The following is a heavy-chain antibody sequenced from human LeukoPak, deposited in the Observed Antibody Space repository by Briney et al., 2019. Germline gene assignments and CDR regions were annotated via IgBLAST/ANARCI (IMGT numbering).Heavy chain of an antibody. J-gene: IGHJ4*02. CDR3: ARWGHRDGYSRGY. CDR2: ISDSGTTI. CDR1: GFTFSDYY. V-gene: IGHV3-11*01. D-gene: IGHD5-24*01. Sequence: GGSLRLSCAASGFTFSDYYMSWIRQAPGKGLEWLSYISDSGTTIYYADSVKGRFTISRDNVKNSLYLQMDSLRVEDTAVYYCARWGHRDGYSRGYWGQGTLVTASS.